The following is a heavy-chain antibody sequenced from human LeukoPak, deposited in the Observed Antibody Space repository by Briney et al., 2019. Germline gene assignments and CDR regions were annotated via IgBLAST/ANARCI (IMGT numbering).Heavy chain of an antibody. V-gene: IGHV3-23*01. CDR2: ISGSGGNT. J-gene: IGHJ4*02. Sequence: GGSLRLSCAASGFTFSSYGMNWVRQAPGKGLEWVSAISGSGGNTYYADSVKGRFTISRDNSKNTLYLQMNSLRAEDTALYYCAKPANTDYADYWGQGTLVTVSS. CDR3: AKPANTDYADY. CDR1: GFTFSSYG.